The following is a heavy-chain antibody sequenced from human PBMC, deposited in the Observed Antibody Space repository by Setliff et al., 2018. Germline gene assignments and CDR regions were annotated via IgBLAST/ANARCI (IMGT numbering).Heavy chain of an antibody. CDR1: GDSINSHPYY. CDR3: ARTSTGRYFDL. CDR2: IYYTGIT. D-gene: IGHD2-2*01. J-gene: IGHJ2*01. V-gene: IGHV4-39*02. Sequence: PSETLSLTCTVSGDSINSHPYYWGWIRQPPGKGLEWIGNIYYTGITYYNPSLKSRVTISVDTSKNHFSLNLTSVTAADTAVYYCARTSTGRYFDLWGRGTLVTVSS.